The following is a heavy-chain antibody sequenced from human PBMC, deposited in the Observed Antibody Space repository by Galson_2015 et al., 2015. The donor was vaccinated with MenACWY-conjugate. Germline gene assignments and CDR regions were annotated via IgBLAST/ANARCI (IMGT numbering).Heavy chain of an antibody. CDR2: ISASTGNT. J-gene: IGHJ6*02. CDR3: ARASTGLSSRFLDV. V-gene: IGHV1-18*01. Sequence: SVKVSCKASGYTFSDSGVTWVRQAPGQGLEWMGWISASTGNTNYEQKFYGRVTMTTDTSTNTAFIELRSLRSDDTAVYFCARASTGLSSRFLDVWGQGTTVTVS. D-gene: IGHD3-16*01. CDR1: GYTFSDSG.